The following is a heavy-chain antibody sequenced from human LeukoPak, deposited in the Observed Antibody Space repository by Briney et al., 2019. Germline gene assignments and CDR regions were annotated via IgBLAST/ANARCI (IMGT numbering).Heavy chain of an antibody. D-gene: IGHD6-19*01. CDR1: GGTFSSYA. Sequence: GASVKVSCKASGGTFSSYAISWVRQAPGQGLEWMGGIIPIFGTANYAQKFQGRVTMTRDTSISTAYMELSRLRSDDTAVYYCARDSGQWPLPDYWGQGTLVTVSS. CDR3: ARDSGQWPLPDY. J-gene: IGHJ4*02. V-gene: IGHV1-69*05. CDR2: IIPIFGTA.